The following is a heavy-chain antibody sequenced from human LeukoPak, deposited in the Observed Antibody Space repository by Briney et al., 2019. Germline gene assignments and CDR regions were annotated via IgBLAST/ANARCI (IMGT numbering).Heavy chain of an antibody. D-gene: IGHD6-19*01. V-gene: IGHV4-39*01. CDR2: VYYSGST. CDR3: ASHASSAWYGPFDY. CDR1: GGSINSPSYY. J-gene: IGHJ4*02. Sequence: SETLSLTCAVSGGSINSPSYYWGWIRQPPGKGLEWIGSVYYSGSTYYNPSLKSRVTISVDTSKNQFSMKLSSVTAADTAVYYCASHASSAWYGPFDYWGQGNLVTVSS.